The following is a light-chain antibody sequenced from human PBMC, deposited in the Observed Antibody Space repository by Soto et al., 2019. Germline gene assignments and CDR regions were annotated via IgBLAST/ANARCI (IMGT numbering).Light chain of an antibody. J-gene: IGKJ1*01. CDR1: QSINSW. V-gene: IGKV1-5*03. Sequence: DIQMTQSPSTLSASVGDRVTITCRASQSINSWLAWYQQKSGKAPKLLIYKASSLESGVPSRFSGSGSGTEFTLTISSLQPDDFATYYCQQYSGYSGTFGQGTKMEIK. CDR3: QQYSGYSGT. CDR2: KAS.